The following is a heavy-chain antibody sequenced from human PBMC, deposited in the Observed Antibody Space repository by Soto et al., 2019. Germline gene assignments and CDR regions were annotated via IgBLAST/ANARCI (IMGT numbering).Heavy chain of an antibody. D-gene: IGHD5-12*01. CDR3: ARYSGYDRHRYAFDI. V-gene: IGHV4-39*01. CDR2: IYYNGNT. CDR1: GCSISSSPYY. Sequence: SETLSLTCTFSGCSISSSPYYWGWIRQPPGKGLEWIGNIYYNGNTFYNPSLKSRVTISVDTSKNQFSLKLSSVTAADTAVYYCARYSGYDRHRYAFDIWGQGTMVTVSS. J-gene: IGHJ3*02.